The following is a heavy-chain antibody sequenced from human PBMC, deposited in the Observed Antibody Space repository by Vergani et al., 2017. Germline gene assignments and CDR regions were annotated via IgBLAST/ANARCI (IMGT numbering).Heavy chain of an antibody. CDR1: GFTFSNAW. D-gene: IGHD2-8*01. Sequence: EVQLVESGGGLVKPGGSLRLSCAASGFTFSNAWMSWVRQAPGKGLEWVGRIKSKTDGGTTDYAAPVKGRFTISRDDSKNTLYLQMNSLKTEDTAVYYCAHRGGGATGVDYWGQGTLVTVSS. CDR3: AHRGGGATGVDY. V-gene: IGHV3-15*01. CDR2: IKSKTDGGTT. J-gene: IGHJ4*02.